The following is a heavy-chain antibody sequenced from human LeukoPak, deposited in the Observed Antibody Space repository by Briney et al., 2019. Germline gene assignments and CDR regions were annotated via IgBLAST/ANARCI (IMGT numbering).Heavy chain of an antibody. J-gene: IGHJ6*03. CDR2: INHSGST. CDR3: ARPIAPSSGYYYYMDV. D-gene: IGHD6-6*01. V-gene: IGHV4-34*01. Sequence: PSETLSLTCAVYSGSFSGYYWSWIRQPPGKGLEWIGEINHSGSTNYNPSLKSRVTISVDTSKNQFSLKLSSVTAADTAVYYCARPIAPSSGYYYYMDVWGKGTTVTVSS. CDR1: SGSFSGYY.